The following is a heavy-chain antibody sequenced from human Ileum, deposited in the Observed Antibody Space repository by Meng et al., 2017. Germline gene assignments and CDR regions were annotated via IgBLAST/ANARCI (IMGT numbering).Heavy chain of an antibody. CDR2: IYTGGST. V-gene: IGHV4-61*02. CDR3: AKGRGSGWSNDAFDI. Sequence: SETLSLTFTVSGGSISTDSYYWSWIRQPAGKGLEWIGRIYTGGSTNYNPALKSRVTISVDTSRNQFFLKLRSVTAADTAVYYCAKGRGSGWSNDAFDIWGQGTMVTVSS. CDR1: GGSISTDSYY. D-gene: IGHD6-19*01. J-gene: IGHJ3*02.